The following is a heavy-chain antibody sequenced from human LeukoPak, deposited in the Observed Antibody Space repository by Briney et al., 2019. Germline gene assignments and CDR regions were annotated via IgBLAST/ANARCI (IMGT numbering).Heavy chain of an antibody. Sequence: PGGSPRLSCAASGFIFSTYWMSWVRQALGKGLEWVANIKQDGSEKYYVDSVKGRFTISRDNAKNSLYLQMNSLRAEDTAVYYCAREGYYKVDYWGQGTLVTVSS. CDR1: GFIFSTYW. CDR2: IKQDGSEK. V-gene: IGHV3-7*01. CDR3: AREGYYKVDY. D-gene: IGHD2-8*01. J-gene: IGHJ4*02.